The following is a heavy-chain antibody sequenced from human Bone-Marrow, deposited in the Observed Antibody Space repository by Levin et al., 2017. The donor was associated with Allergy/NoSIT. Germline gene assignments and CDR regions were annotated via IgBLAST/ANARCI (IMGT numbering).Heavy chain of an antibody. CDR1: GFNFSDYG. J-gene: IGHJ4*02. Sequence: GGSLRLSCVASGFNFSDYGMHWVRQAPGKGLEWLAVIWYDGITKYYADSVGGRFAISRDASRHTVHLQMNSLRAEDTALYYCAREGHSRGHSDFEYWGQGTLVPVSS. CDR2: IWYDGITK. D-gene: IGHD3-22*01. CDR3: AREGHSRGHSDFEY. V-gene: IGHV3-33*01.